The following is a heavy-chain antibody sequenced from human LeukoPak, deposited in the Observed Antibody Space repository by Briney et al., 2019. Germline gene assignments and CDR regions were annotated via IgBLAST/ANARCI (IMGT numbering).Heavy chain of an antibody. Sequence: GGSLRLSCAASGFTFSNYAMSWVRQAPGTGLGWVSTIGGSGDPTYYADSVKGRFTISRDNSRNTLYLQMNSLRPEDTAVYYCAKEIVVAGAYYFDYGGQGTLVTVSS. CDR1: GFTFSNYA. V-gene: IGHV3-23*01. CDR3: AKEIVVAGAYYFDY. J-gene: IGHJ4*02. D-gene: IGHD2-21*01. CDR2: IGGSGDPT.